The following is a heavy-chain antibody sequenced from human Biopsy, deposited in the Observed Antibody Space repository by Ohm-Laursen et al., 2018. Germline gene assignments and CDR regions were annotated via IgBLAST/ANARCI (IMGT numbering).Heavy chain of an antibody. CDR2: ISYTGYT. CDR3: ARGSNEYGGLYFPH. J-gene: IGHJ1*01. Sequence: SDTLSLTWTVSGGSFTGHYWSWIRQPPGKGLEWIGHISYTGYTSYNASLKSRVTISVDTSRKHFSLRLTSLAAADTAVYYCARGSNEYGGLYFPHWGQGTLVTVSS. CDR1: GGSFTGHY. D-gene: IGHD4-23*01. V-gene: IGHV4-59*11.